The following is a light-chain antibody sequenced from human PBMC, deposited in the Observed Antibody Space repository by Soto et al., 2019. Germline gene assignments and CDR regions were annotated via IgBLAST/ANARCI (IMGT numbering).Light chain of an antibody. J-gene: IGKJ1*01. Sequence: IQMTQSPSTLSASVGDRVTITCRASHSVNRRLAWYQQKPGRAPKLLIYEASRLESGVPSRFSGSGSGTEFTLTISSLQPDDFATYYCQEYNGHSSSTFGQGTKLEVK. CDR3: QEYNGHSSST. V-gene: IGKV1-5*03. CDR2: EAS. CDR1: HSVNRR.